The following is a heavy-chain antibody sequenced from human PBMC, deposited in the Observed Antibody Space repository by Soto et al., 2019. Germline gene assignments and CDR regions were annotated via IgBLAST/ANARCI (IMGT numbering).Heavy chain of an antibody. CDR1: GDSISSYC. D-gene: IGHD6-13*01. V-gene: IGHV4-59*01. CDR3: ARDQGIGASGPFDY. Sequence: SETLSLTWTVSGDSISSYCWSWIRQPPGKGLEWIGFIYYSGNTNYNPSLKSRVTMSIDTSKNQFSLKLSSVTAADTAVYYCARDQGIGASGPFDYWGLGSLVTV. J-gene: IGHJ4*02. CDR2: IYYSGNT.